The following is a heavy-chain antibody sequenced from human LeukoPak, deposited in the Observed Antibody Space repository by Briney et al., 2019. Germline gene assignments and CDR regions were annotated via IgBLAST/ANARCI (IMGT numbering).Heavy chain of an antibody. D-gene: IGHD6-13*01. CDR3: ARGQSLSSWYDFDY. V-gene: IGHV4-34*01. CDR2: INHSGST. CDR1: GGSFSGYY. J-gene: IGHJ4*02. Sequence: SETLSLTCAVYGGSFSGYYWSWIRQPPGKGLEWIGEINHSGSTNYNPSLKSRVTISVDTSKNQFSLKLSSVTAADTAAYYCARGQSLSSWYDFDYWGQGTLVTVSS.